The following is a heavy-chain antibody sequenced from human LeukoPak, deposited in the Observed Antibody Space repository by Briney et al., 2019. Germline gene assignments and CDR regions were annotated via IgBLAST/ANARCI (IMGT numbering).Heavy chain of an antibody. J-gene: IGHJ3*02. D-gene: IGHD3-10*01. CDR2: IYPGDSDT. V-gene: IGHV5-51*01. CDR3: ARSPLWFGEPDAFDI. Sequence: GESLKISCKSSGYSFTSYWIGWVRQMPGKGLEWMGIIYPGDSDTRYSPSFQGQVTISADKSISTAYLQWSSLKASDTAMYYCARSPLWFGEPDAFDIWGQGTMVTVSS. CDR1: GYSFTSYW.